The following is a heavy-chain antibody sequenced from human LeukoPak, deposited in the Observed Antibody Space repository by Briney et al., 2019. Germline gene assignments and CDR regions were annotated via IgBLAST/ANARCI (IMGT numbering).Heavy chain of an antibody. CDR1: GGSISSNSYY. J-gene: IGHJ6*03. CDR2: IYYSVNT. V-gene: IGHV4-39*01. CDR3: SRLSYYNYYMDV. Sequence: SETLSLTCTVSGGSISSNSYYWAWIRQPPGKGLEWIGTIYYSVNTYYNPSLKSRVTISIDTSKNQFSLKLSSVTAADTAVYYSSRLSYYNYYMDVWGKGSTVTVSS.